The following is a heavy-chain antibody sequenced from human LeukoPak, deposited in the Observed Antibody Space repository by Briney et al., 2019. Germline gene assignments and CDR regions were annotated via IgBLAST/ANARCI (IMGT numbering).Heavy chain of an antibody. V-gene: IGHV3-7*03. CDR1: GFTFSSYW. Sequence: PGGSLRLSCAGSGFTFSSYWMTWVRQAPGKGLEWVANIKQDGSEKYYVDSVKGRFTISRDNAKNSLYLQMNSLRVQDTALYYCTKDIGLGSSRESYFDYWGQGTLVTVSS. CDR2: IKQDGSEK. J-gene: IGHJ4*02. D-gene: IGHD3/OR15-3a*01. CDR3: TKDIGLGSSRESYFDY.